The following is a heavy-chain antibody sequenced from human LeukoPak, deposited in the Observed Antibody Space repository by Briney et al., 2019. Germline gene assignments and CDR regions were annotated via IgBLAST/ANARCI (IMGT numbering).Heavy chain of an antibody. CDR3: ARVPGEWSMYYFDY. CDR1: GGTFSSYT. CDR2: IIPILGIA. D-gene: IGHD3-3*01. V-gene: IGHV1-69*02. Sequence: SVKVSCKASGGTFSSYTISWVRQAPGQGLEWMGRIIPILGIANYAQKFQRRVTITADKSTSTAYMELSSLRSEDTAVYYCARVPGEWSMYYFDYWGQGTLVTVSS. J-gene: IGHJ4*02.